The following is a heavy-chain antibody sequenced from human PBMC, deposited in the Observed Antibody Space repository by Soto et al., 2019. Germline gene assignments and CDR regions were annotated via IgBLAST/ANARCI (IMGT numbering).Heavy chain of an antibody. Sequence: QVQLVQSGAEVKKPGASVKVSCKASGYTFTSYDINWVRQATGQGLEWMGWMNPNSGNTGYAQKCQGRVTRTRNTSISTAYMELSSLRSEDTAVYYCARVGYSSSWYTNYYFDYWGQGTLVTVSS. CDR3: ARVGYSSSWYTNYYFDY. D-gene: IGHD6-13*01. J-gene: IGHJ4*02. CDR2: MNPNSGNT. CDR1: GYTFTSYD. V-gene: IGHV1-8*01.